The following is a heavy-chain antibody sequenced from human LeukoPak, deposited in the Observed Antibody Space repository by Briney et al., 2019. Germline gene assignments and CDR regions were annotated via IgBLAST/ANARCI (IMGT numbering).Heavy chain of an antibody. CDR2: ISYDGSNK. CDR3: ARDTYYYDSSGYS. Sequence: GGSLRLSCAASGFTFSSYAMHWVRQAPGKGLEWVAVISYDGSNKYYADSVKGRFTISRDNAKNSLYLQMNSLRAEDTAVYYCARDTYYYDSSGYSWGQGTLVTVSS. D-gene: IGHD3-22*01. J-gene: IGHJ4*02. V-gene: IGHV3-30*07. CDR1: GFTFSSYA.